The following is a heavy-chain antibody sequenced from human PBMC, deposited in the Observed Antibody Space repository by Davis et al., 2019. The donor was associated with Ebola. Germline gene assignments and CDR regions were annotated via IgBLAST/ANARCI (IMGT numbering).Heavy chain of an antibody. CDR3: ARAYYDRIEGYFDY. V-gene: IGHV1-69*13. J-gene: IGHJ4*02. CDR1: GYTFTSYG. Sequence: SVKVSCKASGYTFTSYGISWVRQAPGQGLEWMGGIIPIFGTANYAQKFQGRVTITADESTSTAYMELSSLRSEDTAVYYCARAYYDRIEGYFDYWGQGTLVTVSS. D-gene: IGHD3-22*01. CDR2: IIPIFGTA.